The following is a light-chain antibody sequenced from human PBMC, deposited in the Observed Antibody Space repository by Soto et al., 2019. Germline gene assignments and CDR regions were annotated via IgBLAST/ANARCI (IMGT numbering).Light chain of an antibody. Sequence: EIVLTQSPATLSVSPVERATLSCRASQDINAYLAWYQQKPGQAPRLLIYGASSRATGIPDRFSGSGSGTDFTLTISRLEPEDFAVYYCQQYGSSPWTFGQGTKVDIK. V-gene: IGKV3-20*01. CDR1: QDINAY. CDR3: QQYGSSPWT. CDR2: GAS. J-gene: IGKJ1*01.